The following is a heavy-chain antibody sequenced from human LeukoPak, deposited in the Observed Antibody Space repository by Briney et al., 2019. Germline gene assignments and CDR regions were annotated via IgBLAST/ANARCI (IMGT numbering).Heavy chain of an antibody. CDR3: AKDLGSGYYYEHYFDY. CDR2: ISYDGSNK. D-gene: IGHD3-22*01. J-gene: IGHJ4*02. V-gene: IGHV3-30*18. CDR1: GFTFSSYG. Sequence: GGSLRLSCAASGFTFSSYGMHWVRQAPGKGLEWVAVISYDGSNKYYADSVKGRFTISRDNSKNTLYLQMNSLRAEDTAVYYCAKDLGSGYYYEHYFDYWGQGTLVTVSS.